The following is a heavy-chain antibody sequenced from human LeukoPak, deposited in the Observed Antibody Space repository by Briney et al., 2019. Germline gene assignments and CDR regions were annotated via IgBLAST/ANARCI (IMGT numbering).Heavy chain of an antibody. CDR3: ARDRYYYGSGSYYNRGNWFDP. D-gene: IGHD3-10*01. J-gene: IGHJ5*02. V-gene: IGHV1-2*06. CDR2: INPNSGGT. Sequence: SVKVSCKASGFTFTGYYMHWVQQAPGQGLEWIGRINPNSGGTNYAQKFQGRVTMTRDTSISTAYMELSRLRSDDTAVYYRARDRYYYGSGSYYNRGNWFDPWGQGTLVTVSS. CDR1: GFTFTGYY.